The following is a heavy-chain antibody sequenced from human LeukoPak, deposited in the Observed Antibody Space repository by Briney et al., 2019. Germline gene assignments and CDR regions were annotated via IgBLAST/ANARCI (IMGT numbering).Heavy chain of an antibody. J-gene: IGHJ4*02. V-gene: IGHV3-7*01. CDR1: GFTFSNFW. D-gene: IGHD4-17*01. CDR3: ARERDDGDYSPWYFDY. Sequence: AGGSLRLSCAASGFTFSNFWMTWVRQAPGKGLEWVANIKDDGSEKYYLESVKGRFTISRDNARKSVNLQMNNVRAEDTAVYYCARERDDGDYSPWYFDYWGQGILVTVSS. CDR2: IKDDGSEK.